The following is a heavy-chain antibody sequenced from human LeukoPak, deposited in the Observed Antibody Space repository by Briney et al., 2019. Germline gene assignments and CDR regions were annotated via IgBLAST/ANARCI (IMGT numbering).Heavy chain of an antibody. V-gene: IGHV1-2*02. J-gene: IGHJ6*02. Sequence: ASVKVSCKASGYTFTSYYMHWVRQAPGQGLEWMGIINPNSGGTNYAQKFQGRVTMTRDTSISTAYMELSRLRSDDTAVYYCARDFRGLRSMDVWGQGTTVTVSS. CDR1: GYTFTSYY. D-gene: IGHD3-10*01. CDR3: ARDFRGLRSMDV. CDR2: INPNSGGT.